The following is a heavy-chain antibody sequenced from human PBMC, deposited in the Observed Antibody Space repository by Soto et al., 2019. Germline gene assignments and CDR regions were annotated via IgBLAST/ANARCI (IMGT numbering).Heavy chain of an antibody. D-gene: IGHD3-10*01. J-gene: IGHJ5*02. CDR3: ARYSFRGFGELLYRNNWLDP. Sequence: SETLSLTCTVSGGSISSGDYYWSWLRQPPGKGLEWIGEISHSGSTNYNPSLKSRLTISVDTSKNQISLKLSSVTAADTAVYYCARYSFRGFGELLYRNNWLDPWGQGTLVTVSS. CDR1: GGSISSGDYY. CDR2: ISHSGST. V-gene: IGHV4-39*07.